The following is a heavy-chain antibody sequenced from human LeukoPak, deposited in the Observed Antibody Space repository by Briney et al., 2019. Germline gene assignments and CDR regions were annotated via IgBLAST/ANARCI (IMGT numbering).Heavy chain of an antibody. V-gene: IGHV3-23*01. Sequence: GSLRLSCAASGFTFSSYGMSWVRQAPGKGLEWVSGVRDSGGAYYADSVKGRFTISRDNSKNTLFLQMNSLRAEDTAVYYCTKIRVVPSDYFDYWGQGTLVTVSS. J-gene: IGHJ4*02. CDR3: TKIRVVPSDYFDY. CDR2: VRDSGGA. D-gene: IGHD3-22*01. CDR1: GFTFSSYG.